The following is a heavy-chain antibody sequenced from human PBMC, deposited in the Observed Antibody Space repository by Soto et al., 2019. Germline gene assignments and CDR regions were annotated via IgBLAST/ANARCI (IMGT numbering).Heavy chain of an antibody. Sequence: LRLSCAASGFTFSSYAMSWVRQAPGKGLEWVSAISGSGGSTYYADSVKGRFTISRDNSKNTLYLQMNSLRAEDTAVYYCAKSSVASYYFDYWGQGTLVTVSS. CDR3: AKSSVASYYFDY. J-gene: IGHJ4*02. CDR2: ISGSGGST. D-gene: IGHD6-19*01. CDR1: GFTFSSYA. V-gene: IGHV3-23*01.